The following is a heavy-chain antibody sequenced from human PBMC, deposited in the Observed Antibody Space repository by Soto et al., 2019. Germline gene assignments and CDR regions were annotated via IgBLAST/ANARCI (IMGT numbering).Heavy chain of an antibody. V-gene: IGHV5-10-1*01. CDR1: GYSFTSYW. CDR2: IDPSDSYT. D-gene: IGHD3-9*01. CDR3: ARDDILTGYYLNWFDP. Sequence: PGESLKISCKGSGYSFTSYWISWVRQMPGKGLEWMGRIDPSDSYTNYSPSFQGHVTISADKSISTAYLQWSSLKASDTAMYYCARDDILTGYYLNWFDPWGQGTLGTVSA. J-gene: IGHJ5*02.